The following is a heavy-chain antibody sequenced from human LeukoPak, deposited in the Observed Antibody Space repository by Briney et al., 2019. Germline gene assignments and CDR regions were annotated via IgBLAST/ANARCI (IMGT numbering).Heavy chain of an antibody. CDR1: GYTFTGYY. D-gene: IGHD3-10*01. CDR3: ARDGGGGWFDP. V-gene: IGHV1-2*02. J-gene: IGHJ5*02. CDR2: INPNSGGT. Sequence: GASVKVSCKASGYTFTGYYMHWVRQAPGQGLEWMGWINPNSGGTNYAQEFQGRVTMTRDTSISTAYMELSRLRSDDTAVYYCARDGGGGWFDPWGQGTLVTVSS.